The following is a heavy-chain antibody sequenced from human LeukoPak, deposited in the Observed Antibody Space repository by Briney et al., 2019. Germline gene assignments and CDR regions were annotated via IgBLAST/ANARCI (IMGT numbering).Heavy chain of an antibody. CDR2: IGTAGDT. CDR1: GFTFSSYD. V-gene: IGHV3-13*01. Sequence: GGSLRLSCAASGFTFSSYDMHWVRQATGKGLEWVSAIGTAGDTYYPGSVKGRFTISRENAKNSLYLQMNSLRAGDTAVYYCARAYYYGSGRTSPPDYWGQGTLVTVSS. CDR3: ARAYYYGSGRTSPPDY. J-gene: IGHJ4*02. D-gene: IGHD3-10*01.